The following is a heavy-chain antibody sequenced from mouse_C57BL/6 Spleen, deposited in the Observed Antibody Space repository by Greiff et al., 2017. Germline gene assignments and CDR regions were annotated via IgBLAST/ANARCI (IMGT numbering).Heavy chain of an antibody. J-gene: IGHJ2*01. CDR1: GYAFSSYW. CDR3: ARPYYGSSSFDY. CDR2: IYPGDGDT. Sequence: QVQLQQSGAELVKPGASVKISCKASGYAFSSYWMNWVKQRPGKGLEWIGQIYPGDGDTNYNGKFKGKATLTADKSSSTAYMQLSSLTFEDSAVYFCARPYYGSSSFDYWGQGTTLTVSS. D-gene: IGHD1-1*01. V-gene: IGHV1-80*01.